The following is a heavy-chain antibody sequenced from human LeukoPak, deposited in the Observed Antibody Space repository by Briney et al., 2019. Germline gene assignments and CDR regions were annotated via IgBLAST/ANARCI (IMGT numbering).Heavy chain of an antibody. J-gene: IGHJ4*02. D-gene: IGHD3-16*02. CDR2: INHSGST. CDR3: ARVARYDYVWGSYRTVYYFDY. V-gene: IGHV4-34*01. Sequence: SETLSLACAVYGGSFSGYFWSWIRQPPGKGLEWIGEINHSGSTNYNPSLKSRVTISVDTSKNQFSLKLSSVTAADTAVYYCARVARYDYVWGSYRTVYYFDYWGQGTLVTVSS. CDR1: GGSFSGYF.